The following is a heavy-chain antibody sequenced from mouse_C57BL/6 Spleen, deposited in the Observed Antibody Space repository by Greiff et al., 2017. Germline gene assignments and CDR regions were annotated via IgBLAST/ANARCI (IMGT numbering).Heavy chain of an antibody. CDR3: ARRGYGNHYYAMDY. V-gene: IGHV1-66*01. D-gene: IGHD2-10*02. CDR2: IYPGSGNT. J-gene: IGHJ4*01. Sequence: QVQLQQSGPELVKPGASVKISCKASGYSFTSYYIHWVKQRPGQGLEWIGWIYPGSGNTKYNEKFKGKATLTADTSSSTAYMQLSSLTSEDSAVYYCARRGYGNHYYAMDYWGQGTSVTVSS. CDR1: GYSFTSYY.